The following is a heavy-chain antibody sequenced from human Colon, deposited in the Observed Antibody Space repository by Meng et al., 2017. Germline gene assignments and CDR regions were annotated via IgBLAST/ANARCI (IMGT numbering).Heavy chain of an antibody. J-gene: IGHJ4*02. D-gene: IGHD6-19*01. CDR2: INDSGST. Sequence: QVQLRQWGAGLLKPSGTLSLTCSVYGGSFSGHYGSWIRQPPGKGLEWIGEINDSGSTNYNPSLKSRVTISADMSKNQFSLKLSSVTAADTAVYYCARISNSGWVCGQGTLVTVSS. CDR1: GGSFSGHY. V-gene: IGHV4-34*01. CDR3: ARISNSGWV.